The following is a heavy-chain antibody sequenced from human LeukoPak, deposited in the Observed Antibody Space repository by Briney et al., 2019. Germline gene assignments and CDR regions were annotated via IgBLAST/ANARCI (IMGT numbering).Heavy chain of an antibody. CDR2: ISAYNGNT. CDR3: ARGAYSSGWYGYYYYGMDV. Sequence: ASVKVSCKASGYTFTSYGISWVRQAPGQGLEWMGWISAYNGNTNYAQKLQGRVTMTTDTSTSTAYMELRSLRSDDTAVYYCARGAYSSGWYGYYYYGMDVWGQGTTVTVSS. V-gene: IGHV1-18*01. D-gene: IGHD6-19*01. CDR1: GYTFTSYG. J-gene: IGHJ6*02.